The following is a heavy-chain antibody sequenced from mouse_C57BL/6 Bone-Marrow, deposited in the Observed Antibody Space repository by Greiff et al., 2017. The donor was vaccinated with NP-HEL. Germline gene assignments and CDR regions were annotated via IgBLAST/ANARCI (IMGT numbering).Heavy chain of an antibody. CDR1: GYTFTSYR. CDR3: ARRGSMVTTRGCYFDY. D-gene: IGHD2-2*01. CDR2: IDPSDSYT. Sequence: VQLQQPGAELVKPGASVKLSCKASGYTFTSYRMQWVKQRPGQGLEWIGEIDPSDSYTNYNQKFKGKATLTVDTSSSTAYMQLSSLTSEDSAVYYCARRGSMVTTRGCYFDYWGQGTTLTVSS. J-gene: IGHJ2*01. V-gene: IGHV1-50*01.